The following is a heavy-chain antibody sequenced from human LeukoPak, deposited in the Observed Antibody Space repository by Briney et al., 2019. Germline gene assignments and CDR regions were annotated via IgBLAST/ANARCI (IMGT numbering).Heavy chain of an antibody. CDR3: AGGSGSGSYGPWDYYYYMDV. Sequence: ASVKVSCKASGYTFTSYDINWVRQATGQGLEWMGWMNPNSGNTGYAQKFQGRVTMTRNTSISTAYMELSSLRSEDTAVYYCAGGSGSGSYGPWDYYYYMDVWGKGTTVTISS. D-gene: IGHD3-10*01. J-gene: IGHJ6*03. CDR1: GYTFTSYD. CDR2: MNPNSGNT. V-gene: IGHV1-8*01.